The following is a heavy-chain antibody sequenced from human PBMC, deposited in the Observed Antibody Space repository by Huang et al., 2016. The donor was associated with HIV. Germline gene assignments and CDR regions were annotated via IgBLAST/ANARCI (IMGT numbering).Heavy chain of an antibody. CDR3: VHRGYYDGTSYNGPLFDY. J-gene: IGHJ4*02. Sequence: QITLKESGPTLVKPTQTLTLTCTVPGLSLSTNGVGVGWIRQPPGKALEWLALIYWDEDKRYRPAGRSRLTITKDTAKNQVGLTMTDMDPVDTATYYCVHRGYYDGTSYNGPLFDYWGQGSLVTVSS. V-gene: IGHV2-5*02. CDR2: IYWDEDK. CDR1: GLSLSTNGVG. D-gene: IGHD3-16*01.